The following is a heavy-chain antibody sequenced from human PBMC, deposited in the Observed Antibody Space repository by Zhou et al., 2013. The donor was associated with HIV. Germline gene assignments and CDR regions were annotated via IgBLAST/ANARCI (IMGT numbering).Heavy chain of an antibody. Sequence: QVQLVQSGAEVKKPGSSVKVSCKASGGTFSSYAISWVRQAPGQGLEWMGRIIPILGIANYAQKFQGRVTITADKSTSTAYMELSSLRSEDTAVYYCARGVWHSSGWYNYWGQGTLVTVSS. CDR2: IIPILGIA. CDR1: GGTFSSYA. J-gene: IGHJ4*02. CDR3: ARGVWHSSGWYNY. D-gene: IGHD6-19*01. V-gene: IGHV1-69*04.